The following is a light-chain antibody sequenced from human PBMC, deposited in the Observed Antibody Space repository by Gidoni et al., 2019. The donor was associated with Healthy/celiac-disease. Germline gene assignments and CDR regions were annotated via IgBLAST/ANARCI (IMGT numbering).Light chain of an antibody. CDR1: QSIGSW. V-gene: IGKV1-5*03. J-gene: IGKJ4*01. Sequence: DIQMTQSPSTLSASVGDRVTITCRASQSIGSWLAWYQQEPGKAPNLLSYKASSLESGVPSTFSGSGSGTEFTLTISSLQPDDFATYYCQQYSSYPLTFGGGTKVEIK. CDR3: QQYSSYPLT. CDR2: KAS.